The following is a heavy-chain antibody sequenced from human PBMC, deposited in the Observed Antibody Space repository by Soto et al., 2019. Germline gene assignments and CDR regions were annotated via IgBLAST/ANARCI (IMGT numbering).Heavy chain of an antibody. Sequence: QVQLQESGPALVKPSGTLSLTCSVSDDSISENYWSWIRQPPGERLEWIGYINKSGSTTYNPSLKSRYTLSVDTSKMQFSLSLRSVTAADTAVYYCARGETWPLVDYWGRGTLVTVSS. CDR3: ARGETWPLVDY. CDR2: INKSGST. D-gene: IGHD3-16*01. J-gene: IGHJ4*02. V-gene: IGHV4-59*01. CDR1: DDSISENY.